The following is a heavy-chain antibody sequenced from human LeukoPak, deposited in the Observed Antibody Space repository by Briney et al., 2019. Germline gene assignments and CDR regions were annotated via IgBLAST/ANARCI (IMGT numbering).Heavy chain of an antibody. Sequence: AETLSLTCTVSGGSISSSSYCWGWIRQPPGKGLEWIGSIYYSGSTYYNPSLKSRVTISVDTSKNQFSLKLSSVTAADTAVYYCARLGYRDAFDIWGQGTMVTVSS. CDR3: ARLGYRDAFDI. J-gene: IGHJ3*02. D-gene: IGHD5-12*01. CDR2: IYYSGST. V-gene: IGHV4-39*07. CDR1: GGSISSSSYC.